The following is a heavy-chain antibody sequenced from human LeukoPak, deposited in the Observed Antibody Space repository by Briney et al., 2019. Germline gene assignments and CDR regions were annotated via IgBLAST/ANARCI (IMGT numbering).Heavy chain of an antibody. CDR2: ISAYNGNT. V-gene: IGHV1-18*01. D-gene: IGHD3-10*01. CDR3: ARAMYYYGGAYYFDY. CDR1: GYTFTSYG. Sequence: ALVKVSCKASGYTFTSYGISWVRQAPGQGLEWMGWISAYNGNTNYAQKLQGRVTMTTDTSTSTAYMELRSLRSDDTAVYYCARAMYYYGGAYYFDYWGQGTLVTVSS. J-gene: IGHJ4*02.